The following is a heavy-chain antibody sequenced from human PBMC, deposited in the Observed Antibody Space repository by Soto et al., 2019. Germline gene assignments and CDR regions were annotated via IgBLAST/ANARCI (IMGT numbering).Heavy chain of an antibody. J-gene: IGHJ4*02. Sequence: PSETLSLTCTVSGGSISNNYWSWIRQPPGKGLEWVGYIYYTGTSKYNPSLKSRVTISVDSSKNQFSLKLDSVTAADTAVYYCGRLGGYYQAFDNWGQGTLVTVSS. CDR2: IYYTGTS. CDR1: GGSISNNY. V-gene: IGHV4-59*08. CDR3: GRLGGYYQAFDN. D-gene: IGHD3-3*01.